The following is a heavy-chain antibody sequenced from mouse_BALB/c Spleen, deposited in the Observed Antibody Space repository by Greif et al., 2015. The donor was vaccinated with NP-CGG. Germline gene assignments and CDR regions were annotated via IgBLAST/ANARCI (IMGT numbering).Heavy chain of an antibody. CDR3: ARGGVYYGYYYYAMDY. Sequence: QVQLQQSGAELAKPGTSVKMSCKASGYTFTSYWMHWVKQRPGQGLEWIGYINPSTGYTEYNQKFKDKATLTADKSSSTAYMQLSSLTSEDSAVYYCARGGVYYGYYYYAMDYWGQGTSVTVSS. CDR2: INPSTGYT. J-gene: IGHJ4*01. D-gene: IGHD1-2*01. V-gene: IGHV1-7*01. CDR1: GYTFTSYW.